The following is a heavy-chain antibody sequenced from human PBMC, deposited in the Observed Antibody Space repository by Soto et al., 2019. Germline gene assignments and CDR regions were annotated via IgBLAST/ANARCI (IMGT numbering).Heavy chain of an antibody. J-gene: IGHJ4*02. CDR1: GDSIRSGSYY. V-gene: IGHV4-31*03. CDR3: ERARGGGTSFDY. D-gene: IGHD2-15*01. CDR2: IHYSGNT. Sequence: QVQLQESGPGLVKPSQTLSLTCTVSGDSIRSGSYYWSWIRQPPGKGLEWIGYIHYSGNTYYNLSLKSRVIISVDTSKHQFSLKLSSVTAADTAVYYFERARGGGTSFDYWGQGSLVTVSS.